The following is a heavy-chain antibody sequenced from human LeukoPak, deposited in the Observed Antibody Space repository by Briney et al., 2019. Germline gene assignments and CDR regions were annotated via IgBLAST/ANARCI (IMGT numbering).Heavy chain of an antibody. J-gene: IGHJ4*02. V-gene: IGHV3-15*01. CDR1: GFTFSSAW. D-gene: IGHD3-3*01. CDR3: TTDLVEWLLIND. CDR2: IKSKTDGGTT. Sequence: GGSLRLSCAASGFTFSSAWMSWVRQAPGKGLEWVGRIKSKTDGGTTDYAAPVKGRFTISRDDSKNTLYLQMNSLKTEDTAVYYCTTDLVEWLLINDWGQGTLVTVSS.